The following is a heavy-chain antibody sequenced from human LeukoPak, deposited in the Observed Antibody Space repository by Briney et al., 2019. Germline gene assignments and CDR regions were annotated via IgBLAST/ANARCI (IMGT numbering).Heavy chain of an antibody. CDR3: SRHGVHENYDY. J-gene: IGHJ4*02. Sequence: SETLTLSCSASGGSISNSKNYWIRIRQPPGKGLEWIRSIYYSGGTYYYPSLKSRVTISVDTSKNQFSLKLTSVTAADTAIYYCSRHGVHENYDYWGEGTLVTVSS. CDR1: GGSISNSKNY. D-gene: IGHD1-1*01. V-gene: IGHV4-39*01. CDR2: IYYSGGT.